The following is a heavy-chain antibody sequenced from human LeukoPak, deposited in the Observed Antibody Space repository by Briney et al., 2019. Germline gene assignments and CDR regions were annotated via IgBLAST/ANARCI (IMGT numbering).Heavy chain of an antibody. CDR3: AKSLTRRPEITIFGVVTRGYFDY. CDR1: GFTLSSYS. V-gene: IGHV3-48*04. CDR2: ISGSGGTI. D-gene: IGHD3-3*01. J-gene: IGHJ4*02. Sequence: GGSLRLSCVASGFTLSSYSMNWVRQAPGKGLEWVSYISGSGGTIYYADSVKGRFTISRDNAMNSLFLQLNSLRAEDTAVYYCAKSLTRRPEITIFGVVTRGYFDYWGQGTLVTVSS.